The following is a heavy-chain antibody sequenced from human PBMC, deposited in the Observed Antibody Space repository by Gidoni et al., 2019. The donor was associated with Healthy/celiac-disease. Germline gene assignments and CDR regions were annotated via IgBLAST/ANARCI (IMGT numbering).Heavy chain of an antibody. Sequence: QVQLVQSGAEVKKPGASVKVSCKASGYTFPGYYMHWVRQAPGQGLEWIGWINPNRGGTNYAQKFQGRVTMTRDTSISTAYMELSRLRSDDTAVYYCASGLLRQWLAFDYWGQGTLVTVSS. J-gene: IGHJ4*02. V-gene: IGHV1-2*02. CDR2: INPNRGGT. CDR1: GYTFPGYY. D-gene: IGHD6-19*01. CDR3: ASGLLRQWLAFDY.